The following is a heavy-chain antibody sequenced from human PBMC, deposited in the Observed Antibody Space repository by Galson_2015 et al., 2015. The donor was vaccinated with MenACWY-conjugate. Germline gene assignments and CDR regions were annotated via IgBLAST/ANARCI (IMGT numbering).Heavy chain of an antibody. CDR1: GGTFSSYA. Sequence: SVKVSCKASGGTFSSYAISWVRQAPGQGLEWMGGIIPIFGTANYAQKFQGRVTITADESTSTAYMELSSLRSEDTAVYYCAREGGGYMMVRGVIRGYFDYWGQGTLVTVSS. V-gene: IGHV1-69*13. CDR3: AREGGGYMMVRGVIRGYFDY. D-gene: IGHD3-10*01. J-gene: IGHJ4*02. CDR2: IIPIFGTA.